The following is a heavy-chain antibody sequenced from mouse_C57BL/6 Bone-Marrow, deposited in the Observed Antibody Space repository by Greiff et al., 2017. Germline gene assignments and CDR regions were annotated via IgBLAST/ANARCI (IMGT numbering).Heavy chain of an antibody. D-gene: IGHD2-5*01. CDR1: GYTFTSYW. CDR2: IYPGSGST. J-gene: IGHJ1*03. CDR3: ARPYYSNYWYFDV. Sequence: QVQLQQPGAELVQPGASVKMSCKASGYTFTSYWITWVKQRPGQGLEWIGDIYPGSGSTNYNAKFKSKATLTVDTSSSTAYMQLSSLTSEDSAVYYCARPYYSNYWYFDVWGTGTTVTVSS. V-gene: IGHV1-55*01.